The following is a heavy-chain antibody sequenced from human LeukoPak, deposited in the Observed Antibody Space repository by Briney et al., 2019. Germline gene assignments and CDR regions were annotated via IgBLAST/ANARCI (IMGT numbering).Heavy chain of an antibody. CDR1: GGSISSYY. Sequence: SETLSLTCTVSGGSISSYYWSWIRQPPGKGLEWIGYIYYSGTTNYNPSLKSRVTISVDTSKNQFSLKLSSVTAADTAVYYCARGVYIAAAQYGYWGPGTLVNVSS. D-gene: IGHD6-13*01. CDR3: ARGVYIAAAQYGY. CDR2: IYYSGTT. J-gene: IGHJ4*02. V-gene: IGHV4-59*01.